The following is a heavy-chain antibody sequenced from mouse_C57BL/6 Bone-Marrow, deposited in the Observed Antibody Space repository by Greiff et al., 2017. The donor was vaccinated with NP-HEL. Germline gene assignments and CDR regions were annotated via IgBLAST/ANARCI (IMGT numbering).Heavy chain of an antibody. J-gene: IGHJ3*01. Sequence: QVQLQQPGAELVKPGASVKLSCKASGYTFTSYWMQWVKQRPGQGLEWIGEIDPSDSYTNYNQKFKGKATLTVDTSSSTAYMQLSSLTSEDSAVYYCARRRLYDYDAWFAYWGQGTLVTVSA. CDR3: ARRRLYDYDAWFAY. CDR2: IDPSDSYT. V-gene: IGHV1-50*01. CDR1: GYTFTSYW. D-gene: IGHD2-4*01.